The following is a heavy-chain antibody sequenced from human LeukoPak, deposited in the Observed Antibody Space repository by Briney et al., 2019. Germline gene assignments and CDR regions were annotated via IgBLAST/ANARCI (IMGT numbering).Heavy chain of an antibody. D-gene: IGHD5-18*01. CDR2: ISASTTTT. CDR3: AKATDTYGYLFEQ. J-gene: IGHJ4*02. V-gene: IGHV3-48*03. CDR1: GFTFSRYE. Sequence: GGSLRLSCAASGFTFSRYEMNWVRQAPGKGLEWVSYISASTTTTYYGDSVKGRFTISRDNAKNSLHLQMSSLRDEDTAIYYCAKATDTYGYLFEQWGQGTLVTVSS.